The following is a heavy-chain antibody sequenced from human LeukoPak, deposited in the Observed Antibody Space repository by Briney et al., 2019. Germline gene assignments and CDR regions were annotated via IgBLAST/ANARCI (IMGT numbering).Heavy chain of an antibody. D-gene: IGHD3-22*01. CDR2: ISGSGGST. CDR3: AKDMSHYYDSPFDY. V-gene: IGHV3-23*01. CDR1: GFTFSSYG. Sequence: GGTLRLSCAASGFTFSSYGMSWVRQAPGKGLEWVSAISGSGGSTYYADSVKGRFTISRDNSKHTLYLQMNSLRAEDTAVYYCAKDMSHYYDSPFDYWGQGTLVTVSS. J-gene: IGHJ4*02.